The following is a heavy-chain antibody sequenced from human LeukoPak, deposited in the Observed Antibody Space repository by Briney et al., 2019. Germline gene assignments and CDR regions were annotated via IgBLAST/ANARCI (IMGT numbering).Heavy chain of an antibody. D-gene: IGHD3-10*01. J-gene: IGHJ3*02. CDR2: ISYDGSNK. CDR1: GFTFSSYA. CDR3: ARGPNPLSYYYGSGCYPRAFDI. V-gene: IGHV3-30*04. Sequence: GGSLRLSCAASGFTFSSYAMHWVRQAPGKGLEWVAVISYDGSNKYYADSVKGRFTISRDNSKNTLYLQMNSLRAGDTAVYYCARGPNPLSYYYGSGCYPRAFDIWGQGTMVTVSS.